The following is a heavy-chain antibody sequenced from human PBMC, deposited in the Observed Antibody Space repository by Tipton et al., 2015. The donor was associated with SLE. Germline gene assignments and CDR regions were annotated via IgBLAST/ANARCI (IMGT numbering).Heavy chain of an antibody. Sequence: SLRLSCAASGFIFSSYAMHWVRQAPGKGLEWVAVISYDGTNKYYADSVKGRFTISRDNSKNTLYLQMNSLRAEDTAVYYCARDCGYGSASHWGQGTLVTVSS. V-gene: IGHV3-30*04. D-gene: IGHD3-10*01. CDR2: ISYDGTNK. J-gene: IGHJ4*02. CDR1: GFIFSSYA. CDR3: ARDCGYGSASH.